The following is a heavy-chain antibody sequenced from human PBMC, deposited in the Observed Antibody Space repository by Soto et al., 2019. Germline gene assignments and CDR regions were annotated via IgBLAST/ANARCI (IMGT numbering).Heavy chain of an antibody. V-gene: IGHV4-39*01. J-gene: IGHJ4*02. Sequence: QLQLQESGPGLVKPSETLSLTCTVSGGSISSSSYYWGWIRQPPGKGLEWIGSIYYSGSTYYNPSLRSRVTIYVATSKNQFSLKLGSVTAADTAVYYCARLVYDSSGYRAGWGQGPLVTVSS. D-gene: IGHD3-22*01. CDR1: GGSISSSSYY. CDR3: ARLVYDSSGYRAG. CDR2: IYYSGST.